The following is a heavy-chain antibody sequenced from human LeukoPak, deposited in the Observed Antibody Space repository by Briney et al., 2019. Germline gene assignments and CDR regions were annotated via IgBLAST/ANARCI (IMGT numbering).Heavy chain of an antibody. Sequence: SETLSLTCTVSGGSISSYYWSWIRQPPGKGLEWIGYIYSSGSTNYNPSLKSRITISVDTSKNQFSLKLSSVTAADTAVYYCARSAYCGGHCWYYFDYWGQGSLVTVSS. CDR3: ARSAYCGGHCWYYFDY. D-gene: IGHD2-21*02. V-gene: IGHV4-59*01. CDR1: GGSISSYY. J-gene: IGHJ4*02. CDR2: IYSSGST.